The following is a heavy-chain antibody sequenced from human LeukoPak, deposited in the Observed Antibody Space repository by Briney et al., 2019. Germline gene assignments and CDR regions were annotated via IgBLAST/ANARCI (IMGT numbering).Heavy chain of an antibody. D-gene: IGHD1-1*01. CDR3: ARVETNYYVYGMDV. CDR2: IKQDGSEK. Sequence: GGSLRLSCAASGFTFSSYCMICVRQPPAKGLEWVANIKQDGSEKYYVDSVKGRFTISRDNAKNSLYLQMNSLRAEDTAVYYCARVETNYYVYGMDVWGQGTTVTVSS. J-gene: IGHJ6*02. V-gene: IGHV3-7*01. CDR1: GFTFSSYC.